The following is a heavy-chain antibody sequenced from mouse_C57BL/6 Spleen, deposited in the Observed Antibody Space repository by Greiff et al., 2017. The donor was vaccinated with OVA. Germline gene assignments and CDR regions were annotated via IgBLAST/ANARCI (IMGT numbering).Heavy chain of an antibody. CDR1: GYTFTSYW. CDR2: IDPSDSYT. V-gene: IGHV1-69*01. D-gene: IGHD2-2*01. Sequence: QVQLKQPGAELVMPGASVKLSCKASGYTFTSYWMHWVKQRPGQGLEWIGEIDPSDSYTNYNQKFKGKSTLTVDKSSSTAYMQLSSLTSEDSAVYYCARYRPGYLWYFDVWGTGTTVTVSS. J-gene: IGHJ1*03. CDR3: ARYRPGYLWYFDV.